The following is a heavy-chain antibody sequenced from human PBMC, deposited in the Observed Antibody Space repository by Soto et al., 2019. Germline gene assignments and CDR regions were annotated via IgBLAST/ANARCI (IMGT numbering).Heavy chain of an antibody. CDR1: GLTFSSYG. Sequence: QVQLVESGGGVVQPGRSLRLSCAASGLTFSSYGMHWVRQAPGKGLEWVAVIWYDGSNKYYADSVKGRITISRDNSKNTLYLQMNSLRAEDTAVYYCAREDYGDYVPPHREDYYDGMDVWGQGTTVTVSS. CDR2: IWYDGSNK. CDR3: AREDYGDYVPPHREDYYDGMDV. J-gene: IGHJ6*02. V-gene: IGHV3-33*01. D-gene: IGHD4-17*01.